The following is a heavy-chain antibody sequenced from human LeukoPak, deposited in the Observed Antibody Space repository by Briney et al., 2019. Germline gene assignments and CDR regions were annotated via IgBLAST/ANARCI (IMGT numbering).Heavy chain of an antibody. J-gene: IGHJ4*02. Sequence: GGSLRLSCAASGFTFSSYEMNWVRQAPGKGLEWVSYISSSGSTIYYADSVKGRFTISRDNAKNSLYLQMNSLRAEDTAVYYCARSPTGTGWYYFDYWGQGTLVTVSS. D-gene: IGHD6-19*01. CDR3: ARSPTGTGWYYFDY. V-gene: IGHV3-48*03. CDR2: ISSSGSTI. CDR1: GFTFSSYE.